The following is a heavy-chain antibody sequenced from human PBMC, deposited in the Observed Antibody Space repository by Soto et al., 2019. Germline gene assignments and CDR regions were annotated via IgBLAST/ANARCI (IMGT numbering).Heavy chain of an antibody. Sequence: GFLGLSCAASGFTLSSYGMHWVRQAPGKGLEWVAVISYDGSNKYYADSVKGRFTISRDNSKNTLYLQMNSLRAEGTAVYYCAKYSSYYDFWSGYYLYDYYYGMDVWGQGTTVTVSS. CDR1: GFTLSSYG. CDR2: ISYDGSNK. D-gene: IGHD3-3*01. J-gene: IGHJ6*02. V-gene: IGHV3-30*18. CDR3: AKYSSYYDFWSGYYLYDYYYGMDV.